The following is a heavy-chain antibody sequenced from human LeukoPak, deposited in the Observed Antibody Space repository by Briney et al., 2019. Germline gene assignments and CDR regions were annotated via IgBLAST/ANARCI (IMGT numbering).Heavy chain of an antibody. V-gene: IGHV3-20*04. CDR3: AREDYNWNDYYYYGMDV. D-gene: IGHD1-20*01. J-gene: IGHJ6*02. CDR2: INWNGGST. Sequence: GGSLRLSCEASGFTFETYVMSWVRQAPGKGLEWVSTINWNGGSTGYADSVKGRFTISRDNAKNSLFLQMNSLRAEETAFYYCAREDYNWNDYYYYGMDVWGQGTTVTVSS. CDR1: GFTFETYV.